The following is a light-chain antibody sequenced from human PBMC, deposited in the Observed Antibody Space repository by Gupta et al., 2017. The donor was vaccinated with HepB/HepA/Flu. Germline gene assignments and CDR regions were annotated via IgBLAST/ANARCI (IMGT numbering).Light chain of an antibody. V-gene: IGLV1-44*01. J-gene: IGLJ3*02. CDR3: AAWYDSRSGFWV. Sequence: SVATLPPSASGTPAQRVTISCSGSGSNPEINTVNWFQKLPGKAPKHLISGNNQRPSGVPDRCSGSRSGASASLAISGLQPEEGGDYYCAAWYDSRSGFWVFGGGTKLTVL. CDR2: GNN. CDR1: GSNPEINT.